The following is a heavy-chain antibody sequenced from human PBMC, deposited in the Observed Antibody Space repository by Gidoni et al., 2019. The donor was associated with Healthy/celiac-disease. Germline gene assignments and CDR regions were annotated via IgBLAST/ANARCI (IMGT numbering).Heavy chain of an antibody. CDR1: GFTFSSYA. J-gene: IGHJ3*02. Sequence: EVQLLESGGGLVQPGGSLRLSCAASGFTFSSYAMSWFRQAPGKGLEWVSAISGSGGSTYYADSVKGRFTISRDNSKNTLYLQMNSLRAEDTAVYYCAKVSLLYKDIVVVPAARGAFDIWGQGTMVTVSS. CDR2: ISGSGGST. V-gene: IGHV3-23*01. CDR3: AKVSLLYKDIVVVPAARGAFDI. D-gene: IGHD2-2*01.